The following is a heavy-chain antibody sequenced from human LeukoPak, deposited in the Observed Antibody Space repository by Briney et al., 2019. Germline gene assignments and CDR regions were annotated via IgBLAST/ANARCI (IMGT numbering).Heavy chain of an antibody. CDR1: GGSFSGYY. CDR3: AIGLGVTFDY. Sequence: PSQTLSLTCAVYGGSFSGYYWSWIRQPPGKGLEWIGEINHSGSTNYNPSLKSRVTISVVTSKNQLSLKLSFVPAADTAVYYCAIGLGVTFDYWGQGTLVSVSS. J-gene: IGHJ4*02. CDR2: INHSGST. D-gene: IGHD2-21*02. V-gene: IGHV4-34*01.